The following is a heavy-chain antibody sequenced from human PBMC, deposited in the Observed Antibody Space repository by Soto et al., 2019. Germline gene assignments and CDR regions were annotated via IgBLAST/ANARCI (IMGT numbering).Heavy chain of an antibody. CDR1: GFTFTSYG. V-gene: IGHV3-30*18. Sequence: QVPLVESGGGVVQPGRSLRLSCAASGFTFTSYGMHWVRQAPGKGLEWVAVISYDGSNKYYVDSVKGRFTISRDNSKSTLYLQMNSLRAEDTAVYYCAKDRTSSPLGVSGVWGQGTTVIVSS. CDR2: ISYDGSNK. J-gene: IGHJ6*02. D-gene: IGHD3-16*01. CDR3: AKDRTSSPLGVSGV.